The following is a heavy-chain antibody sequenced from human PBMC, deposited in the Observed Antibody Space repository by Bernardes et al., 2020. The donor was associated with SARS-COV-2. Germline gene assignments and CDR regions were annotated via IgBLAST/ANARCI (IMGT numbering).Heavy chain of an antibody. CDR1: GFTFGRCA. CDR2: ITYNGGKT. CDR3: ARDKDIEGSIDY. J-gene: IGHJ4*02. V-gene: IGHV3-30-3*01. Sequence: GGSLRLSCGASGFTFGRCAMHWVRQAPGKGLEWLSVITYNGGKTFYAESVKGRFIVSRDNSRNTVTLQLNSLTIDDTDMYYCARDKDIEGSIDYWGQGALVIVSS.